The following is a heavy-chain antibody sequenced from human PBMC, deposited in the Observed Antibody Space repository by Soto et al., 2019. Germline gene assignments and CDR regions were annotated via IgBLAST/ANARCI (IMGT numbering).Heavy chain of an antibody. CDR3: ARWSGSKGPYYYYGMDV. D-gene: IGHD1-26*01. J-gene: IGHJ6*02. Sequence: QVQLVQSGAEVKKPGASVKVSCKASGYTFTSYGISWVRQAPGQGLEWMGWISAYNGNTNYAQKLQGRVTMTTDTSXSRXYMELRSLRSDDTAVYYCARWSGSKGPYYYYGMDVWGQGTTVTVSS. V-gene: IGHV1-18*01. CDR2: ISAYNGNT. CDR1: GYTFTSYG.